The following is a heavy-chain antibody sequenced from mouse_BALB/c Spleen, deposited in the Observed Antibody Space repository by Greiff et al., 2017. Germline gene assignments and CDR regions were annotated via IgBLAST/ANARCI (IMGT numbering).Heavy chain of an antibody. CDR3: ARTRTGTRAMDY. CDR2: ILPGSGST. D-gene: IGHD4-1*01. J-gene: IGHJ4*01. CDR1: GYTFSSYW. V-gene: IGHV1-9*01. Sequence: VMLVESGAELMKPGASVKISCKATGYTFSSYWIEWVKQRPGHGLEWIGEILPGSGSTNYNEKFKGKATFTADTSSNTAYMQLSSLTSEDSAVYYCARTRTGTRAMDYWGQGTSVTVSS.